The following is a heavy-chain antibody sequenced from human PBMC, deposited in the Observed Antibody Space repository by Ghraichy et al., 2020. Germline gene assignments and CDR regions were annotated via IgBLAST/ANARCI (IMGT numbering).Heavy chain of an antibody. CDR2: TSSNGGST. J-gene: IGHJ6*02. CDR3: LNDSVSGNTYYYCGMDV. Sequence: GGSLRLSCSASGFIFSAYAMHWVRQAPGKGLEYVSATSSNGGSTYYADSVKGRFTISRDNSKNTLYLQLSSLRGEDTAVYYCLNDSVSGNTYYYCGMDVWGQGTTVTVSS. V-gene: IGHV3-64D*06. D-gene: IGHD3-16*01. CDR1: GFIFSAYA.